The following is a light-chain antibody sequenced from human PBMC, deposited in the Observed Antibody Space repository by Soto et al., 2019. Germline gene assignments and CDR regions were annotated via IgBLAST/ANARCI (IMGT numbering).Light chain of an antibody. Sequence: EFVLTQSPATLSLSPGERATLSCRASQSVSSSYLAWYQQKPGQAPRILIYGASTRATGIPDRFSGSGSGTDFTLTISRLEPEDFALYYCQQYGSSPPLTFGGGTKVEIK. V-gene: IGKV3-20*01. CDR3: QQYGSSPPLT. J-gene: IGKJ4*01. CDR1: QSVSSSY. CDR2: GAS.